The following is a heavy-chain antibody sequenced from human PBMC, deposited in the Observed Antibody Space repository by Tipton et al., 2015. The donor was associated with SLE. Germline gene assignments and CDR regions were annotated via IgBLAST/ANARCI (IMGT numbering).Heavy chain of an antibody. CDR1: GYTFTSYG. CDR2: ISAYSGNT. D-gene: IGHD4-23*01. J-gene: IGHJ5*02. V-gene: IGHV1-18*01. Sequence: QSGPEVKKPGASVKVSCKASGYTFTSYGISWVRQAPGQGLEWMGWISAYSGNTNYAQKLQGRVTMTTDTSTSTAYMELSSLRSEDTAVYYCARARPPDDYGGNGWFDPWGQGTLVTVSS. CDR3: ARARPPDDYGGNGWFDP.